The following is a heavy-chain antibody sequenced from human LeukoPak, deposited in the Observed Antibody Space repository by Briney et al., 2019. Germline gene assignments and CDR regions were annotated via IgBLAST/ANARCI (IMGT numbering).Heavy chain of an antibody. V-gene: IGHV3-30*03. J-gene: IGHJ4*02. D-gene: IGHD6-19*01. CDR1: GFSFSSYG. Sequence: PGGSLRLSCAASGFSFSSYGMHWVRRAPGKGLEWVAVISYDGSNKFYADSVKGRFTISRDSSKNTLYLQMNSLRAEDTAVYYCARIAVAGLNFDFWGQGTLVTVSS. CDR2: ISYDGSNK. CDR3: ARIAVAGLNFDF.